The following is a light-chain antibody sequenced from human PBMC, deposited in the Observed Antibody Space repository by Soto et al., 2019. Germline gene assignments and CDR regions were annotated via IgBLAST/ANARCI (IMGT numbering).Light chain of an antibody. CDR2: AAS. J-gene: IGKJ1*01. Sequence: DIQMTQSPSSLSASVGDRVTITCRASQSISSYLNWHQQKPGKAPKLLIYAASSLQSGVPSRFSGSGSGTDVTLTISSLQPEDFATYYCQQSYSTPRTFGQGTKVEIK. V-gene: IGKV1-39*01. CDR3: QQSYSTPRT. CDR1: QSISSY.